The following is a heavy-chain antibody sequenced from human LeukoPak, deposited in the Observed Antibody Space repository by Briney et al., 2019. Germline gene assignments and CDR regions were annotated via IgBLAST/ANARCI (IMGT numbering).Heavy chain of an antibody. CDR2: INHSGST. D-gene: IGHD3-9*01. J-gene: IGHJ4*02. Sequence: PSETLSLTRAVYGGSFSGYYWSWIRQPPGKGLEWIGEINHSGSTNYNPSLKSRVTISVDTSKNQFSLKLSSVTAADTAVYYCARGYPLYYDILTGYEYWGQGTLVTVSS. V-gene: IGHV4-34*01. CDR1: GGSFSGYY. CDR3: ARGYPLYYDILTGYEY.